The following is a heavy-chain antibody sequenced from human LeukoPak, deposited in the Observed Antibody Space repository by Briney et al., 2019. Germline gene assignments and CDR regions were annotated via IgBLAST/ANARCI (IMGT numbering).Heavy chain of an antibody. V-gene: IGHV3-23*01. J-gene: IGHJ4*02. CDR2: ISGSGDDT. D-gene: IGHD3-22*01. CDR1: GLTFSTYA. CDR3: AKGDYYYDSSGYYLRGYFDY. Sequence: PGGSLRLSCAASGLTFSTYAMTWVRQAPGKGLEWVSVISGSGDDTDYADSVKGRFTISRDNSKNTLYLQMNSLRAEDTAVYYCAKGDYYYDSSGYYLRGYFDYWGQGTLVTVSS.